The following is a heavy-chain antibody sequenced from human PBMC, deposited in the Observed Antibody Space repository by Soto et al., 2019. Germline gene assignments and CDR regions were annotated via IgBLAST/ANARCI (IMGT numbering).Heavy chain of an antibody. V-gene: IGHV1-24*01. D-gene: IGHD6-13*01. CDR1: GYTLTELS. CDR2: FDPEDGET. J-gene: IGHJ6*02. CDR3: ARDDPRISSSWSYYGMDV. Sequence: ASVKVSCKVSGYTLTELSMHWVRQAPGKGLEWMGGFDPEDGETIYAQKFQGRVTMTEDTSTDTAYMELSSLRSEDTAVYYCARDDPRISSSWSYYGMDVWGQGTTVTVSS.